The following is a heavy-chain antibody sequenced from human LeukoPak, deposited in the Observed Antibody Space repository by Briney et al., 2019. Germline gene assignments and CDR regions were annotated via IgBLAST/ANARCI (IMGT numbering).Heavy chain of an antibody. CDR1: GYIFTDYY. Sequence: ASVKVSCKASGYIFTDYYIHWVRQAPGQGLEWVGRVNSKSGETNYAQKFQGSVTMTSDTSISTIYMELSGLTSDDTAVYYCARAHRFYDSSGYYSYYFDYWGQGALVTASS. CDR3: ARAHRFYDSSGYYSYYFDY. J-gene: IGHJ4*02. V-gene: IGHV1-2*06. D-gene: IGHD3-22*01. CDR2: VNSKSGET.